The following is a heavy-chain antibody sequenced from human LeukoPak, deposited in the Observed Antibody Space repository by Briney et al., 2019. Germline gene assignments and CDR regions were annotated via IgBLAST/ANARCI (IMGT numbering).Heavy chain of an antibody. CDR2: ISSSSSYI. CDR3: ARDGVTSLAAPLRY. Sequence: GGSLRLSCAASGFTFSSYSMNWVRQAPGKGLEWVSSISSSSSYIYYADSVKGRFTISRDNAKNSLYLQMNSLRAEDTAVYYCARDGVTSLAAPLRYGGQGTLVTVSS. J-gene: IGHJ4*02. CDR1: GFTFSSYS. V-gene: IGHV3-21*01. D-gene: IGHD6-13*01.